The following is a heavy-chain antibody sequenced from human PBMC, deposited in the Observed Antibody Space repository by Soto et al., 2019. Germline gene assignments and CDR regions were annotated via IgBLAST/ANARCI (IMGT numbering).Heavy chain of an antibody. D-gene: IGHD6-25*01. J-gene: IGHJ6*02. CDR2: ISGSGGST. CDR3: AKGYRLQGAYYYGMDV. Sequence: GGSLRLSCAASGFTFSSYAMSWFRQAPGKGLEWVSAISGSGGSTYYADSVKGRFTISRDNSKNTLYLQMNSLRAEDTAVYYCAKGYRLQGAYYYGMDVWGQGTTVTVSS. CDR1: GFTFSSYA. V-gene: IGHV3-23*01.